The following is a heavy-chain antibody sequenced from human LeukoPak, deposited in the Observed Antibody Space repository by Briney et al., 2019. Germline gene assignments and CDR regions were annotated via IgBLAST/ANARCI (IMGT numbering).Heavy chain of an antibody. D-gene: IGHD1-26*01. CDR3: ARRGFGSINYFDY. CDR1: GFTFSSYA. J-gene: IGHJ4*02. V-gene: IGHV3-23*01. CDR2: ISGSGGST. Sequence: GGSLRLSCAASGFTFSSYAMSWVRQAPGKGLEWVSAISGSGGSTYYADSVKGRFTISRDNSKNTLYLQMNSLRAEDTAVYYCARRGFGSINYFDYWGQGTLVTVSS.